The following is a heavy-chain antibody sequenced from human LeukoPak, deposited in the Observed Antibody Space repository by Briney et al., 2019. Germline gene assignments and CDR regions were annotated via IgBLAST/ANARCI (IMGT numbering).Heavy chain of an antibody. CDR1: GFTFSSYA. CDR2: ISGSGGST. V-gene: IGHV3-23*01. CDR3: ANRQLDSPLFDY. J-gene: IGHJ4*02. Sequence: GGSLRLSCAASGFTFSSYAMSWVRQAPGKGLEWVSAISGSGGSTYYADSVKGRFTISRDNSKNTLYLQMNSLRAEDTAVYCCANRQLDSPLFDYWGQGTLVTVSS. D-gene: IGHD6-13*01.